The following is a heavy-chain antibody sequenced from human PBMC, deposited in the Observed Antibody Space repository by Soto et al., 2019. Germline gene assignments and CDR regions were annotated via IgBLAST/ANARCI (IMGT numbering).Heavy chain of an antibody. V-gene: IGHV3-23*01. CDR2: ISGSGRST. J-gene: IGHJ4*02. CDR1: GITFSNYA. CDR3: AKSPGMYYYDSSGYYHYHY. D-gene: IGHD3-22*01. Sequence: PGGSLRLSCAASGITFSNYALSWVRQAPGKGLEWVSGISGSGRSTHYADSVKGRFTISRDNSKNTLYLQMNSLRAEDTAVYYCAKSPGMYYYDSSGYYHYHYWGQGTLVTVSS.